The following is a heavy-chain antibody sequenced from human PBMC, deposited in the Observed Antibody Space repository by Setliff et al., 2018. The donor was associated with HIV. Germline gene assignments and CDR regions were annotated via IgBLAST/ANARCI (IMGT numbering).Heavy chain of an antibody. CDR1: GASFSGYF. CDR3: ATLSGPVDH. J-gene: IGHJ4*02. CDR2: INHAGST. V-gene: IGHV4-34*01. D-gene: IGHD3-3*01. Sequence: SETLSLTCTLYGASFSGYFWSWIRQPPGKGLEWIGEINHAGSTNFNPSLKGRVTISVDMSKRQFSLHLTPVTAADTAVCYCATLSGPVDHWGQGTLVTVSS.